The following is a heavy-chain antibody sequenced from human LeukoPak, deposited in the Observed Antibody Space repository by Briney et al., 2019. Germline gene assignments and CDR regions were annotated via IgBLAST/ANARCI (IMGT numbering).Heavy chain of an antibody. D-gene: IGHD3-16*01. CDR3: ARDRLVGGMDV. V-gene: IGHV4-59*01. CDR1: GGSINNSY. Sequence: PSETLSLTCTVSGGSINNSYWSWIRQPPGKGLEWIGYMYYSGNANYNPSLKSRVTMSVDTSKNQFSLKLSSVTAADTAVYYCARDRLVGGMDVWGQGTTVTVSS. CDR2: MYYSGNA. J-gene: IGHJ6*02.